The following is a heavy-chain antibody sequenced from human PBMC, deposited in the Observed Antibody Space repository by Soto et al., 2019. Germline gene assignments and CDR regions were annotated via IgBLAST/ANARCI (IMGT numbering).Heavy chain of an antibody. J-gene: IGHJ4*02. D-gene: IGHD3-3*01. CDR2: ISYDGSNK. CDR3: ARDQTTIFGVVIHHFDY. CDR1: GFTFSSYA. V-gene: IGHV3-30-3*01. Sequence: GGSLRLSCAASGFTFSSYAMHWVRQAPGKGLEWVAVISYDGSNKYYADSVKGRFTISRDNSKNTLYLQMNSLRAEDTAVYYCARDQTTIFGVVIHHFDYWGQGTLVTVSS.